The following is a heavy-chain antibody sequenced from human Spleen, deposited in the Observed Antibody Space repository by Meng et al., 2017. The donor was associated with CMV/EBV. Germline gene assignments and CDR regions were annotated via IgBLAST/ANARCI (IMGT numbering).Heavy chain of an antibody. CDR2: IIHGGSP. J-gene: IGHJ4*02. CDR3: ARRPTGIDY. D-gene: IGHD2-8*02. V-gene: IGHV4-34*12. Sequence: HVHLQQWGAGLFEPSWTLSLTFAFNGVSLRCAYCNWCRQHPGKELEWIGEIIHGGSPSYNPSLKSRVTISIDTSKNQLSLMLSSVTAADTVVYYCARRPTGIDYWGQGTLVTVSS. CDR1: GVSLRCAY.